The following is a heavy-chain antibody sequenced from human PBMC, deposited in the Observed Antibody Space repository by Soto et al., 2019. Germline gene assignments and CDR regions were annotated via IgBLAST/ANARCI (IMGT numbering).Heavy chain of an antibody. J-gene: IGHJ6*02. CDR3: ARDGGVIIAAATGGGYGMDV. D-gene: IGHD2-2*01. CDR1: GFTFSDYY. Sequence: HVQMVESGGDLVKPGGSLRLSCAVSGFTFSDYYMSWIRQAPEKGLEWVAYISSRGNYTNYADSVRGRFTISRANVKNSLFLQMNSLRDEDTAVYYCARDGGVIIAAATGGGYGMDVWGQGTTVIVSS. CDR2: ISSRGNYT. V-gene: IGHV3-11*06.